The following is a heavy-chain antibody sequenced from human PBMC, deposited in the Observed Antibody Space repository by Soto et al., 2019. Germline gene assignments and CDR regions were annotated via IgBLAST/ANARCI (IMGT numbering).Heavy chain of an antibody. CDR2: IYYSGST. CDR3: ARVGFYCGADCHYYGMDV. CDR1: GGSISSDGYY. D-gene: IGHD2-21*02. V-gene: IGHV4-31*02. Sequence: SXETRTLSWTVSGGSISSDGYYWSWIRQHPGKGLEWIGYIYYSGSTYYNPSLKSRVTISVDTSKDQFSLKLSSVTDADTAVYYCARVGFYCGADCHYYGMDVWGQGTTGTVSS. J-gene: IGHJ6*02.